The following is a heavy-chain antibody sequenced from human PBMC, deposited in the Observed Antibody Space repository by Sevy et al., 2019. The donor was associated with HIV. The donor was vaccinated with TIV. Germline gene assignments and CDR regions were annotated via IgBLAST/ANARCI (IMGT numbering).Heavy chain of an antibody. CDR3: ARHWGVTRPFDP. CDR1: GDSISTYY. V-gene: IGHV4-59*01. D-gene: IGHD4-17*01. CDR2: IYYSWNT. Sequence: SETLSLTCSVFGDSISTYYWTWIRQPPGKGLEWIGYIYYSWNTNFNPSLKRRVTMSVDTSKNQFSLKLSSVTAADTAVYYCARHWGVTRPFDPWGQGTLVTVSS. J-gene: IGHJ5*02.